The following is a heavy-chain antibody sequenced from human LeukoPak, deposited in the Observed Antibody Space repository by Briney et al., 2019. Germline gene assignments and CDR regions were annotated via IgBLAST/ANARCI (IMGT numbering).Heavy chain of an antibody. D-gene: IGHD3-22*01. CDR2: TSGDGGAT. CDR3: AKDRPNYYGSNGHYYRRDGDY. V-gene: IGHV3-23*01. CDR1: GFTFSSYA. J-gene: IGHJ4*02. Sequence: GGSLRLSCAASGFTFSSYAMSWVRQSTGKGLEWVSSTSGDGGATYYSNTVKGRFTISRDNSRNTLYLQMNSLRAEDTAVYYCAKDRPNYYGSNGHYYRRDGDYWGQGTLVTVSS.